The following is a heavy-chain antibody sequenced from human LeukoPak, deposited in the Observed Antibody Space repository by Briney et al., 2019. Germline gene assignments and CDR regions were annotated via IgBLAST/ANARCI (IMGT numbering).Heavy chain of an antibody. CDR3: ARYPRGGSYFDY. CDR1: GFTVSSNY. V-gene: IGHV3-53*04. J-gene: IGHJ4*02. D-gene: IGHD3-10*01. Sequence: GGSLRLSCAASGFTVSSNYMSWVRQAPGKGLEWVSVIYSGGSTYYADSVKGRFTISRHNAKNPLYLQMNSLRAEDTAVYYCARYPRGGSYFDYWGQGTLVTVSS. CDR2: IYSGGST.